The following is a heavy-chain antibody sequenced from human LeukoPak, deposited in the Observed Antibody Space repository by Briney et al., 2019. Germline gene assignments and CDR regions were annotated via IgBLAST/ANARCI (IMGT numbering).Heavy chain of an antibody. J-gene: IGHJ4*02. D-gene: IGHD4-17*01. CDR2: IYYTGST. V-gene: IGHV4-59*08. Sequence: SETLSLACTVSGGSISSFYWSWIRQPPGKGLEWIGYIYYTGSTNYNPSLKGRLTISVDASKNQFSLKLSSVTATGTAVYYCASLSTVTQGYFASWGQGTLVTVSS. CDR3: ASLSTVTQGYFAS. CDR1: GGSISSFY.